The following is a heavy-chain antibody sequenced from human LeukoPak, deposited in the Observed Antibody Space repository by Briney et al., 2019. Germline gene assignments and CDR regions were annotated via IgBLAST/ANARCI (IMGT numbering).Heavy chain of an antibody. D-gene: IGHD5-18*01. J-gene: IGHJ4*02. Sequence: GGSLRLSCAASGFTFSSYWMSWVRQAPGKGLEWVANIKQDGGETFYVDSVKDRFTISRDNAKNSLYLQMNSLRVEDTAVYYCARLRGYSYAFDYWGQGTLVTVSS. CDR1: GFTFSSYW. CDR2: IKQDGGET. V-gene: IGHV3-7*01. CDR3: ARLRGYSYAFDY.